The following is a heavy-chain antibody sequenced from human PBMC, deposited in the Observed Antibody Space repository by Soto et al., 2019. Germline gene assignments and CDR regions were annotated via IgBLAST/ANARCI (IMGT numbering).Heavy chain of an antibody. D-gene: IGHD3-10*01. CDR3: AAELGFGKLSVV. CDR2: IIPLFGTT. J-gene: IGHJ6*02. CDR1: GDTFKNCV. Sequence: QVQVVQSGVEVRRPGSSVKVSCKASGDTFKNCVISWVRQAPGQGLEWMGGIIPLFGTTDFAQRFQGRLTMTTDESTTTAYMELSRLRSEDTATYSCAAELGFGKLSVVWGQGTTVIVSS. V-gene: IGHV1-69*01.